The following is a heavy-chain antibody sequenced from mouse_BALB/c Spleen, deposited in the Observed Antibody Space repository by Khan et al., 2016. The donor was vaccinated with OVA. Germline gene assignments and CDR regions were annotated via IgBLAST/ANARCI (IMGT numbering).Heavy chain of an antibody. V-gene: IGHV3-6*02. J-gene: IGHJ4*01. CDR3: ARDWDAMDY. CDR2: ISYDGSN. CDR1: GYSITSGYY. Sequence: EVQLQESGPGLVKPSQSLSLTCSVTGYSITSGYYWNWIRQFPGNKMEWMGYISYDGSNNYNPYLKNRISITRDTSKNQFFLKLNSVTTEDTATXDCARDWDAMDYWGQGTSVTVSS.